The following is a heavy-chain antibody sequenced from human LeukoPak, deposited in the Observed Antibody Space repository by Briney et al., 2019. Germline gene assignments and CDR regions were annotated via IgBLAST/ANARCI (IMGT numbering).Heavy chain of an antibody. J-gene: IGHJ6*02. D-gene: IGHD6-13*01. CDR2: INPNSGGT. CDR3: ARGIEQQIVRVYYYYYGMDV. CDR1: GYTFTGYY. Sequence: GASVKVSCKASGYTFTGYYMHWVRQAPGQGLEWMGWINPNSGGTNYAQKFQGWVTMTRDTSISTAYMELSRLRSDDTAVYYCARGIEQQIVRVYYYYYGMDVWGQGTTVTVSS. V-gene: IGHV1-2*04.